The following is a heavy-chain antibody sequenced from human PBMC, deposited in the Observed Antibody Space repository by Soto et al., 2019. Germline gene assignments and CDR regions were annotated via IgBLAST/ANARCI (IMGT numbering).Heavy chain of an antibody. CDR3: ARGSTPAGWDY. CDR2: IYHSGST. V-gene: IGHV4-38-2*01. J-gene: IGHJ4*02. Sequence: PSETLSLTCAVSGYSISSGYYWGWIRQPPGKGLEWIGSIYHSGSTYYNPSLKSRVTISVDTSKNQFSLKLSSVTAADTAVYYCARGSTPAGWDYWGQGAL. D-gene: IGHD6-19*01. CDR1: GYSISSGYY.